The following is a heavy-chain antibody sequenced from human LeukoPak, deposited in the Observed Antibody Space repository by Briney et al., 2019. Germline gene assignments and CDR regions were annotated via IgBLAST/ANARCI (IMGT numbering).Heavy chain of an antibody. D-gene: IGHD3-10*01. V-gene: IGHV3-15*01. J-gene: IGHJ4*02. CDR2: IKSKTDGETT. CDR3: TTDLGTYYHGSQRLIPIDY. Sequence: GGSLRLSCAASGFTFRGFLMSWVRQAPGKGLEWIGRIKSKTDGETTNYAEPVRGRFTISRDDSKSAVYLQMNSLKIEDTAVYYCTTDLGTYYHGSQRLIPIDYWGQGTLVTVSS. CDR1: GFTFRGFL.